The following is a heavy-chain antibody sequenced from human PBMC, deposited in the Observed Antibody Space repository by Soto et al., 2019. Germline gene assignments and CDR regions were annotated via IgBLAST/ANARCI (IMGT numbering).Heavy chain of an antibody. J-gene: IGHJ4*02. V-gene: IGHV1-18*04. Sequence: QVQLVQSGGEVTKPGASVKVSCTSSGYTFTSYGVSWVRQAPGQGLEWMGWINAANGNTKSSQKFQGRVTFTRDTSASTGYMELSTLNSADTAVYYCARDQRRDYDFWSGYSQGFDYWGQGTPVTVSS. CDR3: ARDQRRDYDFWSGYSQGFDY. CDR2: INAANGNT. CDR1: GYTFTSYG. D-gene: IGHD3-3*01.